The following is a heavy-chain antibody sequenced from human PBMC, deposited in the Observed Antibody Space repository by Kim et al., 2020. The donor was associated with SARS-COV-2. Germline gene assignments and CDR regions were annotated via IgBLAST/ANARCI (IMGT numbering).Heavy chain of an antibody. V-gene: IGHV3-21*01. J-gene: IGHJ6*02. D-gene: IGHD3-3*01. CDR1: GFTFSSYS. Sequence: GGSLRLSCAASGFTFSSYSMNWVRQAPGKGLEWVSSISSSSSYIYYADSVKGRFTISRDNAKNSLYLQMNSLRAEDTAVYYCARGGYYDFWSGYREDYYYYGMDVWGQGTTVTVSS. CDR3: ARGGYYDFWSGYREDYYYYGMDV. CDR2: ISSSSSYI.